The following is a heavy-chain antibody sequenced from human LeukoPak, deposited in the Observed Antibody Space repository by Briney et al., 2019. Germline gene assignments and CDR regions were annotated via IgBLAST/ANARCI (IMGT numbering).Heavy chain of an antibody. CDR3: ARDRCSSTSCYPNDAFDI. Sequence: ASVKVSCKASGYTFTSYYMHWVRQAPGQGLEWMGIINPSGGSTSYAQKFQGRVTMTRDTSTSTVYMELSSLRSEDTAVYYCARDRCSSTSCYPNDAFDIWGQGTMVTVSS. CDR1: GYTFTSYY. J-gene: IGHJ3*02. D-gene: IGHD2-2*01. CDR2: INPSGGST. V-gene: IGHV1-46*01.